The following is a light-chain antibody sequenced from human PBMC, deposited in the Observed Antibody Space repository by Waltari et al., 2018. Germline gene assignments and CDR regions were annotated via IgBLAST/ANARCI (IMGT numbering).Light chain of an antibody. CDR1: SSDVGGHNY. V-gene: IGLV2-14*03. Sequence: QSALTQPASVSGSPGQSITISCTGTSSDVGGHNYVSWYQQHPGKAPKLMIYDVTDRPSGVSNRFSGSKFGNTASLTISGLQAEDEADYYCSSYTSSGTPYVFGTGTRVTVL. CDR2: DVT. J-gene: IGLJ1*01. CDR3: SSYTSSGTPYV.